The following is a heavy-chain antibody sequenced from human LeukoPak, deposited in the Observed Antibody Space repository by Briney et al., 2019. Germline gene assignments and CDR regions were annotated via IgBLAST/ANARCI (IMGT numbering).Heavy chain of an antibody. CDR2: ISGSGDST. J-gene: IGHJ3*02. V-gene: IGHV3-23*01. Sequence: GGSLRLSCAASGFTFSSYAMNWVRQAPGKGLEWVSLISGSGDSTDYADSVKGRFTISRDNSKNTLYLQINSLRADDTAVYCCAKRAVAGTGRGFDIWGQGTLVTVSS. D-gene: IGHD6-19*01. CDR3: AKRAVAGTGRGFDI. CDR1: GFTFSSYA.